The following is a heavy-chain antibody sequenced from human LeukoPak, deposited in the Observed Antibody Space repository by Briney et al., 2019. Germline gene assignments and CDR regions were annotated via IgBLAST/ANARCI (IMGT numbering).Heavy chain of an antibody. D-gene: IGHD5-24*01. CDR1: GGSISSNY. J-gene: IGHJ4*02. CDR3: ARHVPGRVPSVVFDY. Sequence: ASETLSLTCTVSGGSISSNYWSWIRQPPGKGLEWIGYIYYSGGTNYNPSLKSRVTMSVDTSKNQFSLKLSSVTAADTAVYYCARHVPGRVPSVVFDYWGQGTLVTVSS. V-gene: IGHV4-59*08. CDR2: IYYSGGT.